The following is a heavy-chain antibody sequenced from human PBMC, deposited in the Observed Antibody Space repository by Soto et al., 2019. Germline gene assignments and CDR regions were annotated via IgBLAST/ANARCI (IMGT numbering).Heavy chain of an antibody. CDR2: IIPIFGTA. Sequence: SVKVSCKASGGTFSSYAISWVRQAPGQGLEWMGGIIPIFGTANYTQKFQGRVTITADESTSTAYMELSSLRSEDTAVYYCARDAGDYYDSSGYLGWGQGTLVTVSS. V-gene: IGHV1-69*13. D-gene: IGHD3-22*01. CDR3: ARDAGDYYDSSGYLG. J-gene: IGHJ1*01. CDR1: GGTFSSYA.